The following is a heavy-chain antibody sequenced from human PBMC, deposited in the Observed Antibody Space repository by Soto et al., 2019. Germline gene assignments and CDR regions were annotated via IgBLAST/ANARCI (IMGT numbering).Heavy chain of an antibody. CDR1: GFSVSNNY. CDR2: IYSGGNT. J-gene: IGHJ4*02. CDR3: ATDTQWLRLTY. Sequence: EVQLVESGGGLVQPGGSLRLSCAASGFSVSNNYMSWVRQAPGKGLEWVSVIYSGGNTYYADSVKGRFTISRHNSKNTVYLQMSSLRAEDTAGYYCATDTQWLRLTYWGQGTLVTVSS. D-gene: IGHD5-12*01. V-gene: IGHV3-53*04.